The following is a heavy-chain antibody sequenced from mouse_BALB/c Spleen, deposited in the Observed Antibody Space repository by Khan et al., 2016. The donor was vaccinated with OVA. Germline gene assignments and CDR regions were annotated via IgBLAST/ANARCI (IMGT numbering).Heavy chain of an antibody. CDR3: AKGVWSYYFALDY. D-gene: IGHD2-10*02. V-gene: IGHV2-6-5*01. J-gene: IGHJ4*01. Sequence: QVQLKESGPGLVAPSQSLSITCTVSGFSLNDYGVSWIRQPPGKGLEWLGVIWSGGSIYYNLALKSRLSISKDNSKSQVFLKMKSLQTDDTAMYYCAKGVWSYYFALDYWGQGTSVTVSS. CDR1: GFSLNDYG. CDR2: IWSGGSI.